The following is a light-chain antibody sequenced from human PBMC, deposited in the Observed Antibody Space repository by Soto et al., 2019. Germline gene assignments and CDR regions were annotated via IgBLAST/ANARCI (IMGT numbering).Light chain of an antibody. J-gene: IGKJ1*01. CDR1: QAVSSN. CDR3: QQYNDWPPT. Sequence: EIVMTQSPATLSVSPGERATLSCRASQAVSSNLAWYQQKPGQAPRLLIYAASTRAAGIPDRFSGSGSGTGFTLTITSLQSEDFAVYYCQQYNDWPPTFGQGTKVDIK. CDR2: AAS. V-gene: IGKV3-15*01.